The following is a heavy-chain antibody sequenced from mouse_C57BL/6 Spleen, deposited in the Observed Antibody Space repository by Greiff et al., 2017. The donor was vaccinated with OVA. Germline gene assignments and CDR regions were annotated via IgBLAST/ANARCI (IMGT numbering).Heavy chain of an antibody. Sequence: EVQLQESGPELVKPGDSVKISCKASGYSFTGYFMNWVMQSHGKSLEWIGRINPYNGDTFYNQKFKGKATLTVDKSSSTAHMELRSLTSEDSAVYYCARSGYYGSYYAMDYWGQGTSVTVSS. CDR1: GYSFTGYF. CDR3: ARSGYYGSYYAMDY. V-gene: IGHV1-20*01. D-gene: IGHD1-1*01. CDR2: INPYNGDT. J-gene: IGHJ4*01.